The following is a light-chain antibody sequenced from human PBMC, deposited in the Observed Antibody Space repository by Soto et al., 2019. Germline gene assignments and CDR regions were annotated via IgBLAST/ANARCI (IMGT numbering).Light chain of an antibody. V-gene: IGLV2-11*01. CDR2: DVS. CDR1: SSDVGGYNY. J-gene: IGLJ2*01. CDR3: SSYAANYTSLV. Sequence: QSVLTQPRSVSGSPGQSVTISCTGTSSDVGGYNYVSWYQQHPDKAPKLMISDVSKRPSGVPDRFSGSKSDNTASLTISGLQAEDEADYYCSSYAANYTSLVFGGGTQLTVL.